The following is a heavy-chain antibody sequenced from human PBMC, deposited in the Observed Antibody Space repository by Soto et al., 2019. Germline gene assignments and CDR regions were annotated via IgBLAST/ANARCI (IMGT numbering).Heavy chain of an antibody. J-gene: IGHJ3*02. CDR2: IYWDDDK. CDR1: GFSLSTSGVG. Sequence: QITLKESGPTLVKPTQTLTLTCTFSGFSLSTSGVGVGWIRQPPGKALEWLALIYWDDDKRYSPSLKSRLTITKDTSKNQVVLTMTNMDPVDTATYYCAHIHPEYSYGLFDIWGQGTMVTVSS. D-gene: IGHD5-18*01. CDR3: AHIHPEYSYGLFDI. V-gene: IGHV2-5*02.